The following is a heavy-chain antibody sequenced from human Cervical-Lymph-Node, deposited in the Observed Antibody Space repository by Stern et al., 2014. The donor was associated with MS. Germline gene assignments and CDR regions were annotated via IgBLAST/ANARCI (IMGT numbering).Heavy chain of an antibody. CDR1: GYTFTDYF. CDR2: INPKSGAT. D-gene: IGHD7-27*01. V-gene: IGHV1-2*02. CDR3: TRGRRLGSTEEGLEGY. Sequence: VQLEESGAEVKKPGASVKVSCKASGYTFTDYFMHWVRQAPGQGLEWMGWINPKSGATDYAQKFQGRVTMTRDTSIITAYMELSSLTSDDTAVYYCTRGRRLGSTEEGLEGYWGQGTLVTVSS. J-gene: IGHJ4*02.